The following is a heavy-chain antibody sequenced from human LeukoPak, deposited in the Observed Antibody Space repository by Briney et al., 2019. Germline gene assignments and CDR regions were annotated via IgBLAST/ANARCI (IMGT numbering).Heavy chain of an antibody. Sequence: PGGSLRLSCAASGFTFSGYWMHWVREVSGKGLVWVSRINSDGSSTNYADSVKGRFTISRDDSKNTVYVQMNSLRAEDTAVYSCAKYTSGTYYRGLDQWGQGTLVTVSS. D-gene: IGHD3-10*01. CDR1: GFTFSGYW. V-gene: IGHV3-74*01. J-gene: IGHJ4*02. CDR3: AKYTSGTYYRGLDQ. CDR2: INSDGSST.